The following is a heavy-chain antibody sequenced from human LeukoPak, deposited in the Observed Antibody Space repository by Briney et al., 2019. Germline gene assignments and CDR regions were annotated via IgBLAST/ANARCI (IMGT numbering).Heavy chain of an antibody. V-gene: IGHV1-69*13. CDR2: IIPIFDTT. CDR3: ARTVGRVDWSTPEGGYYYNMDV. Sequence: SVTVSFTASGGTFGSHAISWVRQAPGQGLEWIGGIIPIFDTTIYGKEFQGRVTTTADGSTSTAYMELSSLRSEDTAVYYCARTVGRVDWSTPEGGYYYNMDVWGQGTTVTVSS. D-gene: IGHD3-9*01. J-gene: IGHJ6*02. CDR1: GGTFGSHA.